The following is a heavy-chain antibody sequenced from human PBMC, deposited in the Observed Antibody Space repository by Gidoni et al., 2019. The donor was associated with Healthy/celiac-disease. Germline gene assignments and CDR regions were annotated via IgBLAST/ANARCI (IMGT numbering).Heavy chain of an antibody. J-gene: IGHJ4*02. CDR3: ARASYYNHPFDY. D-gene: IGHD1-1*01. Sequence: QVQLQEEGPVLVKPSETLSRTCTVSGYSISSGYYCGWIWSIYHSGSTYYNPSLKRRVTISVATSTNQFSMMLSSVTAADTAVYYCARASYYNHPFDYWGQGTLVTVSS. V-gene: IGHV4-38-2*02. CDR1: GYSISSGYY. CDR2: IYHSGST.